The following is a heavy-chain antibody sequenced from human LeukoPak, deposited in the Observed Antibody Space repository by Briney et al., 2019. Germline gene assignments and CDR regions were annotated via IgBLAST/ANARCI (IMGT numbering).Heavy chain of an antibody. CDR1: AGSFSGYY. V-gene: IGHV4-34*01. Sequence: SETLSLTCAVYAGSFSGYYWSWIRQPPGKGLEWIGEINHSGSTNYNPSLKSRVTISVDTSKNQFSLKLSSVTAADTAVYYCARGPHYDFWSGYRKYNWFDPWGQGTLVTVSS. J-gene: IGHJ5*02. CDR2: INHSGST. CDR3: ARGPHYDFWSGYRKYNWFDP. D-gene: IGHD3-3*01.